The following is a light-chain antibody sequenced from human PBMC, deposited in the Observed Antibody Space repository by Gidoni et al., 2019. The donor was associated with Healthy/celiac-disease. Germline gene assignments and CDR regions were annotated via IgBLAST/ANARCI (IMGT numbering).Light chain of an antibody. CDR3: QQRSNWPLMYT. Sequence: EIVLTQSPATLSLSPGERATLSCRASQRVSSYLAWYQQKPGQAPRLLIYDASNRATGIPARFSGSGSGTDFTLTISSLEPEDFAVYYCQQRSNWPLMYTFGQXTKLEIK. V-gene: IGKV3-11*01. J-gene: IGKJ2*01. CDR2: DAS. CDR1: QRVSSY.